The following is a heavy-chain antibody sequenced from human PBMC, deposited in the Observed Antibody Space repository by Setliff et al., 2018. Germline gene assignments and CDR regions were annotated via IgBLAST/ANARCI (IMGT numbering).Heavy chain of an antibody. V-gene: IGHV1-18*01. D-gene: IGHD2-2*01. Sequence: ASVKVSCKTSGYKFNDYAISWVRQGPGQGLEWMGWISAYGGNTYYAQKLHDRVTLTTDTSTSTAYMELRSLGTDDTAVYYCSRLVRYCTTTTCQRASGGEFWGQGTLVTVSS. J-gene: IGHJ4*02. CDR2: ISAYGGNT. CDR3: SRLVRYCTTTTCQRASGGEF. CDR1: GYKFNDYA.